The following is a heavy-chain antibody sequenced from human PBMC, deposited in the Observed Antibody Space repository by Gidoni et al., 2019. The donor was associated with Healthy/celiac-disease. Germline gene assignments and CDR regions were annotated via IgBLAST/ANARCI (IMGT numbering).Heavy chain of an antibody. V-gene: IGHV5-51*01. CDR2: LYPGDSDT. J-gene: IGHJ3*02. CDR1: GYSFTSSW. CDR3: ARQGELGYCSSTSCYGVSDAFDI. D-gene: IGHD2-2*01. Sequence: EVQLVQSGAEVKKPGEALKISCKGSGYSFTSSWIGWVRQMPGKGLEWMGFLYPGDSDTRYSPSFQGQVTISADKSISTAYLQWSSLKASDTAMYYCARQGELGYCSSTSCYGVSDAFDIWGQGTMVTVSS.